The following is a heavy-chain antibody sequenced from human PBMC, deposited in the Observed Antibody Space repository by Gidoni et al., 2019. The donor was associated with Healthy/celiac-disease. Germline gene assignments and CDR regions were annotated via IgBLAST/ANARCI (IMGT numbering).Heavy chain of an antibody. V-gene: IGHV3-30*18. J-gene: IGHJ4*02. D-gene: IGHD5-12*01. CDR2: ISDDGSNK. CDR1: GFPFSSYG. Sequence: QVQLVESGGGVVQPGRSLRLSCAASGFPFSSYGMHWVRQAPGKGLEWVAVISDDGSNKYYADSVKGRFTIARDNSKNTRYLQMNSLRAEDTAVYYCAKEMTGGYDLSSCDYWGQGTLVTVSS. CDR3: AKEMTGGYDLSSCDY.